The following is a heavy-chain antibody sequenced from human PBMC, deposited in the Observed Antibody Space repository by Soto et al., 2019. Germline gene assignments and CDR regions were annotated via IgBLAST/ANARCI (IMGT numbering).Heavy chain of an antibody. J-gene: IGHJ4*02. CDR1: GGSISSGGYS. CDR2: IYHSGST. Sequence: PSETLSLTCAVSGGSISSGGYSWSWIRQPPGKGLEWIGYIYHSGSTYYNPSLKSRVTISVDRSKNQFSLKLSSVTAADTAVYYCARGFGGYDSKFDYWGQGTLVTVSS. D-gene: IGHD5-12*01. V-gene: IGHV4-30-2*01. CDR3: ARGFGGYDSKFDY.